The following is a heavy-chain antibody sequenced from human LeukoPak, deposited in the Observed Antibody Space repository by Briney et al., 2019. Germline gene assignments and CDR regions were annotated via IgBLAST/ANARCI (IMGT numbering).Heavy chain of an antibody. J-gene: IGHJ4*02. V-gene: IGHV4-59*01. Sequence: SETLSLTCTVSGGSIGSDYWCWIRQPPGKGLEWIRCLFHTGSTYYNPSLKSRVTTSVDTSKNQFSLKLTSVTAADRAVYYCARAGTFDWAPYYFDYWGQGILVTLSS. D-gene: IGHD3-9*01. CDR1: GGSIGSDY. CDR3: ARAGTFDWAPYYFDY. CDR2: LFHTGST.